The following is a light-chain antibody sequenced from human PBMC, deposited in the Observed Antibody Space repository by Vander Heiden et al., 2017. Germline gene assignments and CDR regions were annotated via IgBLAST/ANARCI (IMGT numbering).Light chain of an antibody. CDR3: SSYTSSSAYV. CDR1: SSDVGGYNY. CDR2: DVS. V-gene: IGLV2-14*01. J-gene: IGLJ1*01. Sequence: QSALTPPASVSWSPGQPITISCTGSSSDVGGYNYVSWYQQHPGKDPNLMSYDVSTRPSGVSNRFSGSKSGNTAALTSSGLQAEDEADYYCSSYTSSSAYVFGTGNKVTVL.